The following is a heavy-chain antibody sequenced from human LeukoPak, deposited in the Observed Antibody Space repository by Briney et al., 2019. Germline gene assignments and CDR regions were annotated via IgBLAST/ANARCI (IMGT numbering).Heavy chain of an antibody. CDR1: GFTFRSYW. CDR3: AVLSSGYSVDY. V-gene: IGHV3-74*01. Sequence: GGSLRLSCAASGFTFRSYWMHWVRQAPGKGLVWVSRINSDGSSTTYADSVKGRFTISRDNAKNTLHLQMNSLRVEDTAVYYCAVLSSGYSVDYWGQGTLVTVSS. J-gene: IGHJ4*02. D-gene: IGHD3-22*01. CDR2: INSDGSST.